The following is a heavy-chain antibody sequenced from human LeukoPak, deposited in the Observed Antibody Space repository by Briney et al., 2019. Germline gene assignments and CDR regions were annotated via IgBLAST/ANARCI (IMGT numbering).Heavy chain of an antibody. CDR2: INWNGGST. V-gene: IGHV3-20*04. D-gene: IGHD4-23*01. J-gene: IGHJ3*02. Sequence: GGSLRLSCEASGFTFDDYGTSWVRQAPGKGLEWVSGINWNGGSTGYADSVKGRFTISRDNAKNSLFLQMNSPRDEDTAVYYCARGGYGANDDAFDIWGQGTMVTVSS. CDR3: ARGGYGANDDAFDI. CDR1: GFTFDDYG.